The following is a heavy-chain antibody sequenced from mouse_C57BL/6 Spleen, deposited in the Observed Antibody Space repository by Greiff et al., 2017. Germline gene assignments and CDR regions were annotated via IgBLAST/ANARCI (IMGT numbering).Heavy chain of an antibody. Sequence: QVQLQQSGAELARPGASVKMSCKASGYTFTSYTMHWVKQRPGQGLEWIGYINPSSGYTKYNQKFKDKATLTADKSSSTAYMQLSSLTSEDSAVYYCARGGTGTAAFDYGGQGTTLTVSS. V-gene: IGHV1-4*01. CDR1: GYTFTSYT. J-gene: IGHJ2*01. CDR2: INPSSGYT. D-gene: IGHD4-1*01. CDR3: ARGGTGTAAFDY.